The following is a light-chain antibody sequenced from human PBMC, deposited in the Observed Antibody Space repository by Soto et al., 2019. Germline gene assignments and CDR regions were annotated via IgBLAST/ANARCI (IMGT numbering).Light chain of an antibody. CDR3: LHYQSYWT. Sequence: DIKMTQSPSTLSASVGDRVSITCRASQSISRQLAWYQQKPGKAPNLLIYQASNLDTGVPSRVHGSVSGTEFTLTISSLKPDELATDDCLHYQSYWTFGQGTKVEVK. V-gene: IGKV1-5*03. J-gene: IGKJ1*01. CDR1: QSISRQ. CDR2: QAS.